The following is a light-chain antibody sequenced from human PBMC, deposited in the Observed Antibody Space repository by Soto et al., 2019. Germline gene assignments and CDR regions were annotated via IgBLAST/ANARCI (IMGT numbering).Light chain of an antibody. CDR2: GAS. Sequence: EIVLTQSPGTLSLSPGERATLSCRASQSVSSSYLAWYQQKPGQAPRLLIYGASSRATGIPDRFSGSGSGTDFTLTISRLESEDFAVYCCQQYGSSLYTFGQGTELEIK. CDR3: QQYGSSLYT. V-gene: IGKV3-20*01. CDR1: QSVSSSY. J-gene: IGKJ2*01.